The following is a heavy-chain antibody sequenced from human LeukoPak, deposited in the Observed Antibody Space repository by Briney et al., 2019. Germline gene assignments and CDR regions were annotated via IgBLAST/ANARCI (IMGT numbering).Heavy chain of an antibody. CDR1: GYSFTSYW. V-gene: IGHV5-51*01. D-gene: IGHD3-10*01. CDR2: IYPGDSDT. J-gene: IGHJ5*02. CDR3: ARVKSDYYDSGSYYFLGFDP. Sequence: GESLKISCKGSGYSFTSYWIGWVRPMPGKGLGWMGIIYPGDSDTRYSPFFQGQVTISADKSISTAYLQWSSLKDSDTAMYYCARVKSDYYDSGSYYFLGFDPWGQGTLVTVSS.